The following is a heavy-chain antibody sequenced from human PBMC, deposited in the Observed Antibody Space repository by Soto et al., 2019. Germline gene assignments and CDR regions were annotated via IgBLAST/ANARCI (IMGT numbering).Heavy chain of an antibody. D-gene: IGHD1-7*01. V-gene: IGHV3-66*02. Sequence: GESLKISCAASGFTVSSNYMSWVRQAPGKGLEWVSVIYSGGSTYYSDSVKGRFTISRDNSKNTLYLQMNSLSAEDTAVYYCARTYNWNYDAFDIWGQGTMVTVSS. J-gene: IGHJ3*02. CDR3: ARTYNWNYDAFDI. CDR1: GFTVSSNY. CDR2: IYSGGST.